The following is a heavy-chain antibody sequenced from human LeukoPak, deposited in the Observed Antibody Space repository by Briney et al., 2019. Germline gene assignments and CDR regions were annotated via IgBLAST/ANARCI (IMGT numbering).Heavy chain of an antibody. D-gene: IGHD2-2*01. CDR3: ARAWVCSSTSCNYYYYYGMDV. CDR2: INHSGST. CDR1: GGSFSGYY. Sequence: SETLSLTCAVYGGSFSGYYWSWIRQPPGKGLEWIGEINHSGSTNYNPSLKSRVTIPVDTSKNQFSLKLSSVTAADTAVYYCARAWVCSSTSCNYYYYYGMDVWGQGTTVTVSS. V-gene: IGHV4-34*01. J-gene: IGHJ6*02.